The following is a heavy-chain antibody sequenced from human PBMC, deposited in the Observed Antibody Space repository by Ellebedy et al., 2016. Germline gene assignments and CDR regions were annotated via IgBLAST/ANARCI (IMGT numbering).Heavy chain of an antibody. CDR2: IYRDGTT. CDR3: TGGYSRTCGDL. J-gene: IGHJ5*02. Sequence: GGSLRLSXEASGFTVSTNYMSWVRQAPGKGLEWVSIIYRDGTTYYADSVKGRFTISRHNSKNTLYLEMNSLRTEDTGVYYCTGGYSRTCGDLWGQGTLVTVAS. D-gene: IGHD6-13*01. V-gene: IGHV3-53*04. CDR1: GFTVSTNY.